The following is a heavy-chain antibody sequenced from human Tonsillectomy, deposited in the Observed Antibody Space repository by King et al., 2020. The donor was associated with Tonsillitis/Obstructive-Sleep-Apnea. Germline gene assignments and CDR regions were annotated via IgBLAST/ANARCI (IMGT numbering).Heavy chain of an antibody. Sequence: TLKESGPMLVKPTQTLTLTCTFSGFALSNSGVSVGWIRQPPGKALEWLALIYWDDDKRYSPSLKSRLTITKDTSKNQVVLTMSDMDPVDTATYYCAHSPPLSGTYYYYYYYMDVWGKGTTVTVSS. CDR3: AHSPPLSGTYYYYYYYMDV. J-gene: IGHJ6*03. CDR2: IYWDDDK. V-gene: IGHV2-5*02. CDR1: GFALSNSGVS. D-gene: IGHD1-26*01.